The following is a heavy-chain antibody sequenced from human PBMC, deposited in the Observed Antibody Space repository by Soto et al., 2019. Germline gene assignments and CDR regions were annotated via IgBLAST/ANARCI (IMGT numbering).Heavy chain of an antibody. D-gene: IGHD3-16*01. CDR1: GGSISSYY. CDR3: AGSQMITFGGVFDY. V-gene: IGHV4-59*08. CDR2: IYYSGST. Sequence: SETLSLTCTVSGGSISSYYWSWIRQPPGKGLEWIGYIYYSGSTNYNPSLKSRVTISVDTSKNQFSLKLSSVTAADTAVYYCAGSQMITFGGVFDYWGQGTLVPVSS. J-gene: IGHJ4*02.